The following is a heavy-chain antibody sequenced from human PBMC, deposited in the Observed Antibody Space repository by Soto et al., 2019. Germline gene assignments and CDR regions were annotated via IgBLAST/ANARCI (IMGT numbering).Heavy chain of an antibody. CDR3: TRGPPRQRPGFDY. Sequence: EVQLVESGGGLVQPGRSLRLSCTASGFTFGDYAMSWFRQAPGKGLEWVGFIRSKAYGGTTEYAASVKGRFTISRDDSKSIAYLQMNSLKTEDTAVYYCTRGPPRQRPGFDYWGQGTLVTVSS. V-gene: IGHV3-49*03. CDR1: GFTFGDYA. J-gene: IGHJ4*02. CDR2: IRSKAYGGTT.